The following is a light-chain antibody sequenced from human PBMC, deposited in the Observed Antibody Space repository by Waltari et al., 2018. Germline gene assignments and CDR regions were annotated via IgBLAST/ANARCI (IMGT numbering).Light chain of an antibody. CDR3: QQVNSYPSL. Sequence: DIQMTQSPSSVSASVGDRVTIACRASQAINNWLVWYQQKPGKPPRLLLNGVSSLASGVPSRFSGSGSGTDFTLTISSLQPEDFATYYCQQVNSYPSLFGQGTKLEIK. J-gene: IGKJ2*01. CDR1: QAINNW. V-gene: IGKV1-12*02. CDR2: GVS.